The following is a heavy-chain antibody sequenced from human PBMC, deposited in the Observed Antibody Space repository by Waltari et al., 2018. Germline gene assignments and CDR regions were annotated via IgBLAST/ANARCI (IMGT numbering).Heavy chain of an antibody. Sequence: QVHLVQSGAEVKNPGASVKVSCKVSGYGLAILSIHWVRQAPGKGLEWMGGFYPELRKTIYARKFQGRVTMTEDTATDTAYLDLTSLRSDDTAVYYCATEGGVTGFDDWGQGTLVTVSS. CDR3: ATEGGVTGFDD. D-gene: IGHD2-21*02. V-gene: IGHV1-24*01. J-gene: IGHJ4*02. CDR1: GYGLAILS. CDR2: FYPELRKT.